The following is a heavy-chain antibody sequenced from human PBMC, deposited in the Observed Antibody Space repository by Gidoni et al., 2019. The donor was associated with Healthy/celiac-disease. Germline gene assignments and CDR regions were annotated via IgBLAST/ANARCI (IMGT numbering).Heavy chain of an antibody. Sequence: QVQLQQWGAGLLKPSETLSLTCAVYGGSFSGYYWSWLRPPPGKGLEWIGEINPSGSTNYNPSLKRRVTISVDTSKNQFSLMLSSVTSADTAVYYCARGRIAVAGTRVPYKYWGQGTLVTVSS. D-gene: IGHD6-19*01. CDR1: GGSFSGYY. V-gene: IGHV4-34*01. J-gene: IGHJ4*02. CDR2: INPSGST. CDR3: ARGRIAVAGTRVPYKY.